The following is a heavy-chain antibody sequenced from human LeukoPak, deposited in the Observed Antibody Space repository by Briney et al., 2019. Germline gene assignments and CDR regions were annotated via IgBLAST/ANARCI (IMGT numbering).Heavy chain of an antibody. D-gene: IGHD2-2*01. CDR1: GGSISSYY. CDR3: ARDQDYCSSTSCYSFAFDI. Sequence: PSETLSLTCTVSGGSISSYYWSWIRQPPGKGLEWIGYIYYSGSTNYNPSLKSRVTISVDTSKNQFSLKLSSVTAADTAVYYCARDQDYCSSTSCYSFAFDIWGQGTMVTVSS. V-gene: IGHV4-59*01. CDR2: IYYSGST. J-gene: IGHJ3*02.